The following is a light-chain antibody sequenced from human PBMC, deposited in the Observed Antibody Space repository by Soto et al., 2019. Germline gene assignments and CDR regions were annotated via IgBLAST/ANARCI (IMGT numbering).Light chain of an antibody. J-gene: IGKJ4*01. CDR3: QQTYRTPLT. CDR1: QSVSIW. V-gene: IGKV1-5*03. Sequence: DIQMTQSPSTLSASEGDRVTISCRASQSVSIWLAWYQQKPGRAPKLLIYKSSILESGVPSRFSGSGSGTDFTLTISSLQPEDFATYSCQQTYRTPLTFGGGTKVDIK. CDR2: KSS.